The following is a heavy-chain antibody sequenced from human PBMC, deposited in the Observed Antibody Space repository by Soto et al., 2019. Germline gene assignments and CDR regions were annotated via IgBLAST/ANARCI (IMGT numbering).Heavy chain of an antibody. CDR3: AKELGYCTNGVCYSYYYYGMDV. Sequence: PGGSLRLSCAASGFTFSSYAMHWVRQAPGKGLEWVAVISYDGSNKYYADSVKGRFTISRDNSKNTLYLQMNSLRAEDTAVYYCAKELGYCTNGVCYSYYYYGMDVWGQGTTVTVSS. D-gene: IGHD2-8*01. CDR1: GFTFSSYA. V-gene: IGHV3-30*04. J-gene: IGHJ6*02. CDR2: ISYDGSNK.